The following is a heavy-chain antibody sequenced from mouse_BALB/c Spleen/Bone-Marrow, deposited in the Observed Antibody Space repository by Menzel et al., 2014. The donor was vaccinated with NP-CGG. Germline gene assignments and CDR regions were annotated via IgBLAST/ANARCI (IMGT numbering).Heavy chain of an antibody. D-gene: IGHD2-1*01. J-gene: IGHJ2*01. Sequence: QVQLQQSGPELVKPGASVKISCKASGYAFSSSWMNWVKQRPGPGLEWIGRIYPGDGDTNYNGKFKGKATLTADKSSSTAYMQLSSLTSVDSAVYFCARRGGNPSFDYWGQGTTLTVSS. CDR2: IYPGDGDT. V-gene: IGHV1-82*01. CDR3: ARRGGNPSFDY. CDR1: GYAFSSSW.